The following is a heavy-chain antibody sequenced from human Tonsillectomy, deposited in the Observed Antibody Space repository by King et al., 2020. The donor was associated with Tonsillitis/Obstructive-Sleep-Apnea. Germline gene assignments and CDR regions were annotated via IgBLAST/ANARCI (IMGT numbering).Heavy chain of an antibody. CDR3: AGWGDGYFDY. V-gene: IGHV2-70*11. Sequence: VTLKESGPALVKPTQTLTLTCTFSGFSLSTSGMCVSWIRQPPGKALEWLARIDWDDDKYYSTTLKTRLTISKDNSTNQVVLTMTNMDPVDTATYYCAGWGDGYFDYWGQGTLVTVSS. D-gene: IGHD3-16*01. CDR1: GFSLSTSGMC. CDR2: IDWDDDK. J-gene: IGHJ4*02.